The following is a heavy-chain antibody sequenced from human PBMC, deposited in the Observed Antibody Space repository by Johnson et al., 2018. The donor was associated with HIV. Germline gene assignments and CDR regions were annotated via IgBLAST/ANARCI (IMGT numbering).Heavy chain of an antibody. J-gene: IGHJ3*02. CDR3: ARGDSSGWYRYAFDI. CDR2: IWYDGSNK. CDR1: GFTFSSYG. Sequence: QVQLVESGGGVVQPGRSLRLSCAASGFTFSSYGMHWVRQAPGKGLEWVAVIWYDGSNKYYADSVKGRLTISRDNSKNPVYLQMNSLRAEDTDVYYCARGDSSGWYRYAFDIWGQGTMVTVSS. D-gene: IGHD6-19*01. V-gene: IGHV3-33*01.